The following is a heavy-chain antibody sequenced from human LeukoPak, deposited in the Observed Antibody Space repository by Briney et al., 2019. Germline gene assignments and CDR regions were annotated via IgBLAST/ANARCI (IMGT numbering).Heavy chain of an antibody. V-gene: IGHV3-48*03. Sequence: GGSLRLSCAASGFTFSSYEMNWVRQAPGKGLEWASYISSSGSTIYYADSVKGRFTISRDHTENSLYLQMNSLRGEDTAVYYCAGGGGGGSFFDYWGQGTLVTVSS. CDR2: ISSSGSTI. J-gene: IGHJ4*02. D-gene: IGHD1-26*01. CDR3: AGGGGGGSFFDY. CDR1: GFTFSSYE.